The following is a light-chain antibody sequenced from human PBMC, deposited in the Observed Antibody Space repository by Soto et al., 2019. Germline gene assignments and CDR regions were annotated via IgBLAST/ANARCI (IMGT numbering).Light chain of an antibody. J-gene: IGKJ2*01. CDR2: GAS. Sequence: EIVLTQSPGTLSLSPGERATLSCRASQSVSSSYLAWYQQKPGQAPRLLIYGASSRATGIPDRFSGGGSGTVFTLTISRLEPEDFAVYYCQQYSSSPYTFGQGTKLEIK. CDR1: QSVSSSY. CDR3: QQYSSSPYT. V-gene: IGKV3-20*01.